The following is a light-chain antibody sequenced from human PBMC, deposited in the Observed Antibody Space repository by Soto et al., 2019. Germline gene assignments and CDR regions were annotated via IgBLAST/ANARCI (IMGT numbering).Light chain of an antibody. CDR2: AVS. CDR1: QSVSGSS. Sequence: EIVLTQSPGTLSLSPGERATLSCRASQSVSGSSLAWYQQRPGQPPRLLIYAVSRRATGIPERFSGSGSETDFRLTISRLEPEDFAVYFCQQYRTSRTFGQGTKVEI. CDR3: QQYRTSRT. J-gene: IGKJ1*01. V-gene: IGKV3-20*01.